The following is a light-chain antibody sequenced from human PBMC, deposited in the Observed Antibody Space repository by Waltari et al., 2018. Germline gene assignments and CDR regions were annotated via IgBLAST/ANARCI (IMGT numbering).Light chain of an antibody. CDR1: QGLVHSDGNTY. Sequence: DVVMTQSPLSLPVTLGQPASISCKSSQGLVHSDGNTYLQWFKQRPGQTPRRLIYKVSNRESGVTDRFSGSWSGTDFTLKISRVEAEDVGVYYCMQGTHWPYTFGQGTRLDIK. CDR2: KVS. J-gene: IGKJ2*01. V-gene: IGKV2-30*02. CDR3: MQGTHWPYT.